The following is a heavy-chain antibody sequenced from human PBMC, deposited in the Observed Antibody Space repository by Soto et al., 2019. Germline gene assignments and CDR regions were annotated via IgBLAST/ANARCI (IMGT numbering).Heavy chain of an antibody. Sequence: PSETLSLTCTVSGDSISGYYWSWIRQPPGKGLEWIGYIYESGSISYNPSLKSRVTMSIDTSKNQFSLRLSPVTAAGTAVYYCARSGRSGYYYYYGMDVWGQGTTVTVSS. CDR2: IYESGSI. J-gene: IGHJ6*02. D-gene: IGHD3-22*01. CDR1: GDSISGYY. CDR3: ARSGRSGYYYYYGMDV. V-gene: IGHV4-59*01.